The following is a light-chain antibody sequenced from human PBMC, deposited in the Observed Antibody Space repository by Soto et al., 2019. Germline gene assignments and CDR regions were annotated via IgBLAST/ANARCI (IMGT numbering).Light chain of an antibody. CDR2: SNN. J-gene: IGLJ1*01. V-gene: IGLV1-44*01. Sequence: QCVRTQPASASGTPGQGVTISCSGSTSNIGSNTVNWYQQVPGTAPKLLIYSNNQRPSGVPDRFSGSKSGTSASLAISGLQSENEADYYCVAWDDSLNGYVFGTGTKVTVL. CDR3: VAWDDSLNGYV. CDR1: TSNIGSNT.